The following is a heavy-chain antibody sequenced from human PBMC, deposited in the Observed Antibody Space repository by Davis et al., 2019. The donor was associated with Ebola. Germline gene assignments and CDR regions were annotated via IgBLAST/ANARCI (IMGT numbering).Heavy chain of an antibody. D-gene: IGHD5-18*01. CDR3: ARGLDTASGYGMDV. V-gene: IGHV1-2*04. J-gene: IGHJ6*02. CDR1: GYTFTGYY. CDR2: INPNSGGT. Sequence: AASVKVSCKASGYTFTGYYMHWVRQAPGQGLEWMGWINPNSGGTNYAQKFQGWVTVTRDTSISTAYMELSRLRSDDTAVYYCARGLDTASGYGMDVWGQGTTVTVSS.